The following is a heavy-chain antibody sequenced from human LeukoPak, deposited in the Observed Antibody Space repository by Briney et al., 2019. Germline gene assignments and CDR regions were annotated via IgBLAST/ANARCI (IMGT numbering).Heavy chain of an antibody. Sequence: SETLSLTCTVSGDSISSSSYYWGWIRQPPGKGLEWIGYISYRGTTNYNPSLKSRITISVDTSKNQFSLKVISVTAADTAVYYCVREHDWGDFDYWGQGTLVTVSS. CDR2: ISYRGTT. D-gene: IGHD3-9*01. J-gene: IGHJ4*02. V-gene: IGHV4-61*01. CDR3: VREHDWGDFDY. CDR1: GDSISSSSYY.